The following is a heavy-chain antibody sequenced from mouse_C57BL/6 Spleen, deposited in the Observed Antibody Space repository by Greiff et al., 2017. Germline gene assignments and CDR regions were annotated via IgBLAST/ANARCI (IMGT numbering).Heavy chain of an antibody. CDR3: ARGSLLPDV. D-gene: IGHD1-1*01. CDR1: GYTFTSYW. Sequence: QVQLQQPGAELVKPGASVKLSCKASGYTFTSYWMHWVKQRPGQGLEWIGMIHPNSGRTNYNEKFKSKATLTVNKSSSTAYMQLRSLTSEDSAVSSFARGSLLPDVWGTGTTVTVSS. V-gene: IGHV1-64*01. CDR2: IHPNSGRT. J-gene: IGHJ1*03.